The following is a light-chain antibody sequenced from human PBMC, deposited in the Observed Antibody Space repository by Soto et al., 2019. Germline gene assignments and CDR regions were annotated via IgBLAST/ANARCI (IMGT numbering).Light chain of an antibody. J-gene: IGKJ2*02. V-gene: IGKV3-20*01. Sequence: EIGVTQSPGTLSLCPGERATLACRASQSVTSNYLAWYQQKPCQAHRLLSYGASTRTAVVPGRFSGSESGTDFTLTITRLEPEDVAVYSCQQYGRSPFLCTFGQGTQLGVK. CDR2: GAS. CDR1: QSVTSNY. CDR3: QQYGRSPFLCT.